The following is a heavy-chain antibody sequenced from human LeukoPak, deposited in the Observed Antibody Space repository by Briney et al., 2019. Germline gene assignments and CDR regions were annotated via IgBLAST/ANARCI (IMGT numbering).Heavy chain of an antibody. Sequence: SVKVSCKASGGTFSSYAISWVRQAPGQGLEWMGGIIPIFGTANYAQKFQGRVTITADKSTSTAYMELSSLRSEDTAVYYCATSITMVRGVIIRAPNYYYYYYMDVWGKGTTVTVSS. J-gene: IGHJ6*03. V-gene: IGHV1-69*06. CDR3: ATSITMVRGVIIRAPNYYYYYYMDV. CDR1: GGTFSSYA. D-gene: IGHD3-10*01. CDR2: IIPIFGTA.